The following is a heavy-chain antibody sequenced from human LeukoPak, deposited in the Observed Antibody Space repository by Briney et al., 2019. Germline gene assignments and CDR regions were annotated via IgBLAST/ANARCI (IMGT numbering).Heavy chain of an antibody. CDR2: ITSSGSTI. V-gene: IGHV3-48*03. CDR1: GFTFSSYE. Sequence: GGSLRLSCAASGFTFSSYEMNWVRQAPGKGLEWLSYITSSGSTIYYADSVKGRFTISRDNAKSSLYLQMNTLRAEDTAVYYCARAGHVITMIVVLDAFDIWGQGTMVTVSS. CDR3: ARAGHVITMIVVLDAFDI. D-gene: IGHD3-22*01. J-gene: IGHJ3*02.